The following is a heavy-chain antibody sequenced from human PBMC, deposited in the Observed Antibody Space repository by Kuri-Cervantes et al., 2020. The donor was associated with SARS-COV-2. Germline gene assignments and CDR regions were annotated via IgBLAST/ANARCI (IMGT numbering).Heavy chain of an antibody. CDR3: ARHRRIVGATMEDY. V-gene: IGHV3-21*01. CDR1: GFTFSSYS. J-gene: IGHJ4*02. Sequence: GESLKISCAASGFTFSSYSMNWVRQAPGKGLEWVASISSSSSYTYYADSVKGRFTISRDNSKNSLYLQMNSLRAEDTAVYYCARHRRIVGATMEDYWGQGTLVTVSS. CDR2: ISSSSSYT. D-gene: IGHD1-26*01.